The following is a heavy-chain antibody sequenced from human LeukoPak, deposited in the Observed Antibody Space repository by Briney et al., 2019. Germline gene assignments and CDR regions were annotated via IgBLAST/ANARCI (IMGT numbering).Heavy chain of an antibody. V-gene: IGHV3-23*01. CDR2: SSGSGSST. CDR3: AETGTEY. CDR1: RFTSTIYA. Sequence: VGSLRLSCAASRFTSTIYAMSWVRQTPGKGLEWVSASSGSGSSTYYADSVKGRFTISRNNSMNTLYLQVNSLRAEVTSVYYCAETGTEYWGQGTLVSVSS. D-gene: IGHD1-1*01. J-gene: IGHJ4*02.